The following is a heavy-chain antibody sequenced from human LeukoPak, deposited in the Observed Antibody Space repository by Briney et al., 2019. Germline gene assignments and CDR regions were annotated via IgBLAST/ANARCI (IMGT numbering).Heavy chain of an antibody. CDR2: INHSGNT. Sequence: SETLSLTCAVYGGSFSGYYWSWIRQPPGKGLEWIGEINHSGNTNYNPSLKSRVTISVDTSKNQFSLKLSSVTAADTAVYYCARGRSFSWYLGYWGQGTLVTVSS. CDR1: GGSFSGYY. D-gene: IGHD6-13*01. J-gene: IGHJ4*02. CDR3: ARGRSFSWYLGY. V-gene: IGHV4-34*01.